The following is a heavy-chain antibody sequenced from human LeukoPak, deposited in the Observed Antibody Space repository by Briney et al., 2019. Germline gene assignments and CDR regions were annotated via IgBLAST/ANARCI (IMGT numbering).Heavy chain of an antibody. CDR1: GGSISSSSYY. V-gene: IGHV4-39*01. J-gene: IGHJ4*02. D-gene: IGHD5-24*01. Sequence: SETLSLTCTVSGGSISSSSYYWGWIRQPPGKGLEWIASVYYSGTAYYNPSLGSRVTISVGTSKNQFSLKLSSVTAADTAVYYCVRYFRDGYKVPRHWGQGTLVTVSS. CDR3: VRYFRDGYKVPRH. CDR2: VYYSGTA.